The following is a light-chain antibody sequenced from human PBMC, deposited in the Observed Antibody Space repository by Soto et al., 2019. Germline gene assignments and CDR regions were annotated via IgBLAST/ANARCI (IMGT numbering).Light chain of an antibody. V-gene: IGKV3-20*01. CDR2: GAS. CDR1: QSISSSS. J-gene: IGKJ1*01. Sequence: EVVLTQSPGTLSLFPGGRATLSCWASQSISSSSLAWYQQKVGQAPRLLMSGASSRATGIPDRFSGSGSGTDFTLTISRLEPEDFAVYYCQQFSSSLRTFGQGTKVDIK. CDR3: QQFSSSLRT.